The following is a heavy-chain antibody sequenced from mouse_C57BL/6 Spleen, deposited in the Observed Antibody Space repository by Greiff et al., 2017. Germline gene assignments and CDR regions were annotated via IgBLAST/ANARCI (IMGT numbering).Heavy chain of an antibody. CDR1: GFSLSTSGMG. CDR2: SYWDDDK. D-gene: IGHD1-1*01. Sequence: QVTLKVSGPGILQSSQTLSLTCSFSGFSLSTSGMGVSWIRQPSGKGLEWLAHSYWDDDKRYNPALKSRLTISKDTSRNQVFLKITSVDTADTATYYCARREDYGVERYFDVWGTGTTVTVSA. CDR3: ARREDYGVERYFDV. V-gene: IGHV8-12*01. J-gene: IGHJ1*03.